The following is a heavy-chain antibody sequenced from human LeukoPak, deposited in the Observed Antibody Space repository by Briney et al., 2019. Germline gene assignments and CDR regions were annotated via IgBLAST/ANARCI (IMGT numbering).Heavy chain of an antibody. CDR2: ISSSSSYI. CDR1: GFTFSSYA. V-gene: IGHV3-21*01. Sequence: GGSLRLSCAASGFTFSSYAMSWVRQAPGKGLEWVSSISSSSSYIYYADSVKGRFTISRDNAMNTLYLQMNSLRAEDSALYYCTRDMQGSRLYLVGSQNDWGQGTLVTVSS. CDR3: TRDMQGSRLYLVGSQND. D-gene: IGHD1-26*01. J-gene: IGHJ4*02.